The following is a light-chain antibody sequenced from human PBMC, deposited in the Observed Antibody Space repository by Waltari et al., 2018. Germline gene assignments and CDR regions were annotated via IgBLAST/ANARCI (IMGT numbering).Light chain of an antibody. J-gene: IGKJ2*01. Sequence: EIVMTQSPATLSVSPGERATLPCRASQSVRSNLAWYQRKPGQAPRLLIYGASTRATGIPARFSGSGSGTEFTLTISSLQSEDFAVYYCQQYNNWPPYTFGQGTKLEIK. CDR2: GAS. CDR1: QSVRSN. V-gene: IGKV3-15*01. CDR3: QQYNNWPPYT.